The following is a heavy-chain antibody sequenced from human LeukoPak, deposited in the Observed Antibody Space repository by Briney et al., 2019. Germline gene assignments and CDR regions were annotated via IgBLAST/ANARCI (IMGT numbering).Heavy chain of an antibody. V-gene: IGHV4-30-2*01. Sequence: TLSLTCAVSGGSISSGGYSWSWIRQPPGKGLEWIGYIYHSGNTYYNPSLKSRVTISVDRSKNQFSLKLSSVTAADTAVYYCARVQYYYDSSGYFDYWGQGTLVTVSS. J-gene: IGHJ4*02. D-gene: IGHD3-22*01. CDR3: ARVQYYYDSSGYFDY. CDR2: IYHSGNT. CDR1: GGSISSGGYS.